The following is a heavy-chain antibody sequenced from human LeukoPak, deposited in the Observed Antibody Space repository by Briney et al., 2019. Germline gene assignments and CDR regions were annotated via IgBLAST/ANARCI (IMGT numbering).Heavy chain of an antibody. CDR1: GYTFSSHW. J-gene: IGHJ4*02. D-gene: IGHD3-3*01. CDR2: IYPGDSDT. V-gene: IGHV5-51*01. CDR3: ARQNDFRLDY. Sequence: RGESLKISCKGSGYTFSSHWIGWVRQMPGKGLEWMGIIYPGDSDTRYSPSLQGQVTISVDTSIGTAYLQWSSLKASDTAIYYCARQNDFRLDYWGQGTLVTVSS.